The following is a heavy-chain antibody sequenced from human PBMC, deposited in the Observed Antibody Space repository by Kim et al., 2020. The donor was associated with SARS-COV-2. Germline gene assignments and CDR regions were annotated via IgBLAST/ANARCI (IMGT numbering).Heavy chain of an antibody. CDR2: LSAGGGLT. Sequence: GGSLRLSCAASGFTFSSYAMSWVRQAPGEGLQWVSALSAGGGLTYYADSVKGRFTISRDNSKNTLYLQMNSLRAEDTAVYYCAKDADVGWSSMMVVVIGIDYWGQGTRVTVSS. V-gene: IGHV3-23*01. J-gene: IGHJ4*02. CDR1: GFTFSSYA. D-gene: IGHD3-22*01. CDR3: AKDADVGWSSMMVVVIGIDY.